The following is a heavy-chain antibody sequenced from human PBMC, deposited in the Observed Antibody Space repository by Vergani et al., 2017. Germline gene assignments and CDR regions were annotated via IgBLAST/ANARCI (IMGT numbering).Heavy chain of an antibody. J-gene: IGHJ4*02. D-gene: IGHD3-9*01. V-gene: IGHV1-46*03. CDR3: ARVDYGILTGYRY. CDR1: GYTFSNYY. Sequence: QVQVVQSGAEVKKSGASVKVSCKTSGYTFSNYYMHWVRQAPGQGLEWMGIINPSGGHTNYAQKFQGRVTMTRDPSTSTVYMELSSLRSDDTAIYYCARVDYGILTGYRYLGQGTLVTVSA. CDR2: INPSGGHT.